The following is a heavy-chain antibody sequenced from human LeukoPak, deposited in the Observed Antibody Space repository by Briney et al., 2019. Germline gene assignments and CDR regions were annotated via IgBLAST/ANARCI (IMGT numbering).Heavy chain of an antibody. CDR3: ARLTPGVGATAEY. CDR2: IYPADSDT. V-gene: IGHV5-51*01. J-gene: IGHJ4*02. Sequence: GESLQISCKGSGFSFSTNWIGWVRQMPGKGLEWMGIIYPADSDTRHNSSLQGQVTISADKSITTASLQWRSLKASDTATYYCARLTPGVGATAEYWGQGTPVTVSS. CDR1: GFSFSTNW. D-gene: IGHD1-26*01.